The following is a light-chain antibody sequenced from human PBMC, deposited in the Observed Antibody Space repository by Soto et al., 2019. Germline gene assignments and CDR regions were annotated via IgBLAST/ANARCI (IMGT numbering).Light chain of an antibody. Sequence: QSALTQPASVSGSPGQSITISCTGTSSDVGGYTYVSWYQQHPGKAPKLMIYEVSNRPSGVSNRFSGSKSGNTASLTISGLHAEDEADYYCSTYPRSSTLGVVFGGGTKLTVL. J-gene: IGLJ2*01. CDR3: STYPRSSTLGVV. CDR2: EVS. V-gene: IGLV2-14*01. CDR1: SSDVGGYTY.